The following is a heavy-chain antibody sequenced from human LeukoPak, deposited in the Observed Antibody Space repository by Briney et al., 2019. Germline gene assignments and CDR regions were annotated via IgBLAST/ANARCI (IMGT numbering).Heavy chain of an antibody. D-gene: IGHD3-10*01. V-gene: IGHV1-69*13. J-gene: IGHJ5*02. CDR3: ARDLTMVRGARYRPYNWFDA. Sequence: SVKVSCKASGYTFTGYYMHWVRQAPGQGLEWMGGTIPIFGTANYAQKFQGRVTISADESTSTAYMELSSLRFEDTAVYYCARDLTMVRGARYRPYNWFDAWGQGTLVTVSP. CDR1: GYTFTGYY. CDR2: TIPIFGTA.